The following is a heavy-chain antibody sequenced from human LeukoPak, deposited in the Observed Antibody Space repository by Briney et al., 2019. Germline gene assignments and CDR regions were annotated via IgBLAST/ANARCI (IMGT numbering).Heavy chain of an antibody. CDR2: ISGSGGIT. D-gene: IGHD1-26*01. Sequence: GGSLRLSCAASGFTFSIYAMRWVRQAPGKGLEWVRGISGSGGITYSANAVKGRFTKTTDNSKNTLYLQMNSLRAEDTALYYCAKAGSYWDFDYWGQGTLVTVSS. CDR1: GFTFSIYA. V-gene: IGHV3-23*01. J-gene: IGHJ4*02. CDR3: AKAGSYWDFDY.